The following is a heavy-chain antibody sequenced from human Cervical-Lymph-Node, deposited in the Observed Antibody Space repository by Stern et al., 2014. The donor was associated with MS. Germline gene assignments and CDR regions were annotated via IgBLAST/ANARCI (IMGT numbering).Heavy chain of an antibody. Sequence: QVQLVQSGAEVKKPGSSVKVSCKASGGTFSSYAISWVRQAPGQGLEWMGRIIPILGIANYAQKFQGRVTITADKSTSTAYMELSSLRSEDTAVYYCARGGIAAAGNWFDPWGQGTLVTVSS. J-gene: IGHJ5*02. CDR3: ARGGIAAAGNWFDP. V-gene: IGHV1-69*09. CDR2: IIPILGIA. D-gene: IGHD6-13*01. CDR1: GGTFSSYA.